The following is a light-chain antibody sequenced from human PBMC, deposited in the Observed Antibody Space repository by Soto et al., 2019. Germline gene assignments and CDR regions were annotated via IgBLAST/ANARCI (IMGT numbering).Light chain of an antibody. V-gene: IGKV1-5*03. CDR2: KAS. Sequence: DIQMTQSPSTLSASVEDRVTITCRASQTISSYLAWYQQKPGKAPKLLISKASSLESGVPSRFSGSGSGTEFTLTISSLQPDDFATYYCQQYNTYPAWTFGQGTKVEIK. J-gene: IGKJ1*01. CDR3: QQYNTYPAWT. CDR1: QTISSY.